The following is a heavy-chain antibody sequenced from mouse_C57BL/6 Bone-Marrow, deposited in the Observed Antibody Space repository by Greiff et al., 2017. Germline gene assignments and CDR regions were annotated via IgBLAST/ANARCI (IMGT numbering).Heavy chain of an antibody. V-gene: IGHV1-53*01. CDR1: GYTFTSYW. D-gene: IGHD4-1*01. Sequence: VQLQQPGTELVKPGASVKLSCKASGYTFTSYWMHWVKQRPGPGLAWIGNINPRNGGTNYNEKFKSKATLTVDKSSSTAYMQLSSLTSEDSAVYYCAITEGGTSGFAYWGQVTLVTVSA. CDR3: AITEGGTSGFAY. CDR2: INPRNGGT. J-gene: IGHJ3*01.